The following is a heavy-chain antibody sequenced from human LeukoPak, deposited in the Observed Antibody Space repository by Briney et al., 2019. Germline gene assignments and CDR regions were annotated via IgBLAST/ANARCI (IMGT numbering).Heavy chain of an antibody. CDR3: ARELGLYGSGSYYHPANWFDP. Sequence: SETLSLTCTASGGSISSYYWSWIRQPAGKGLEWIGRIYTSGSTNYNPSLKSRVTMSVDTSKNPFSLKLSSVPAADTAVYYCARELGLYGSGSYYHPANWFDPWGQGTLVTVSS. J-gene: IGHJ5*02. D-gene: IGHD3-10*01. CDR2: IYTSGST. V-gene: IGHV4-4*07. CDR1: GGSISSYY.